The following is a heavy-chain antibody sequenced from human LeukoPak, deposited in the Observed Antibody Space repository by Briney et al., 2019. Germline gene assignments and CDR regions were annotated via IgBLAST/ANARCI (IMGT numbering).Heavy chain of an antibody. J-gene: IGHJ6*02. CDR1: GYTFTSYD. CDR2: MNPNSGNT. CDR3: AKPTVGNGYSSGWYLSYYYGMDV. V-gene: IGHV1-8*01. Sequence: ASVKVSCKASGYTFTSYDINWVRQATGQGLEWMGWMNPNSGNTGYAQKFQGRVTMTRNTSISTAYMELSSLRSEDTAVYYCAKPTVGNGYSSGWYLSYYYGMDVWGQGTTVTVSS. D-gene: IGHD6-19*01.